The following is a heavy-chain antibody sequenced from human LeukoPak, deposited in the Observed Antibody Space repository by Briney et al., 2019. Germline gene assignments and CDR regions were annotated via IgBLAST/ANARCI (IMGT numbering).Heavy chain of an antibody. J-gene: IGHJ4*02. Sequence: PSETLSLTCTVSGGSISSYYWSWIRQPPGKGLEWIGYIYYSGSTNYNPSLKSRVTISVDTSKNQFSLKLSSVTAADTAVYYCASSDDYWGQGTLVTVSS. CDR1: GGSISSYY. CDR2: IYYSGST. CDR3: ASSDDY. V-gene: IGHV4-59*08.